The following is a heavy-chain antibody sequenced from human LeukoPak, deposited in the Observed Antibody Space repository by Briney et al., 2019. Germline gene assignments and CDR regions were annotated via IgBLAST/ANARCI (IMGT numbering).Heavy chain of an antibody. V-gene: IGHV3-21*04. J-gene: IGHJ4*02. CDR3: AKDTADYYDSSGYPDY. D-gene: IGHD3-22*01. CDR2: INNVGSHI. CDR1: GFTFSSSA. Sequence: GGSLRLSCAASGFTFSSSAMNWVRQAPGKGLEWVSSINNVGSHIYYAGSVRGRFTISRDNAKNSLYLQMNSLRAEDKALYYCAKDTADYYDSSGYPDYWGQGTLVTVSS.